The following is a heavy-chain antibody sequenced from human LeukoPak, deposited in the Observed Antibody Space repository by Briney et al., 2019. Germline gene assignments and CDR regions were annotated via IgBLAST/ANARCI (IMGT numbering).Heavy chain of an antibody. Sequence: ASVKVSCKASGYTFIRYAMNWVRQAPGQGLEWMGWINTNTGNPTYAQGLTGRFVFSLDTSVNTAYLQMNSLRAEDTAVYYCAREIFWSGYYSNLHFDYWGRGTLVTVSS. CDR2: INTNTGNP. V-gene: IGHV7-4-1*02. CDR1: GYTFIRYA. J-gene: IGHJ4*02. CDR3: AREIFWSGYYSNLHFDY. D-gene: IGHD3-3*01.